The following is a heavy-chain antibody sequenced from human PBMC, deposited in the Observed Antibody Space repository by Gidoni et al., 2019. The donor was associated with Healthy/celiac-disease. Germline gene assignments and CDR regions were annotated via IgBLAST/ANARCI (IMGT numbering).Heavy chain of an antibody. Sequence: EVQLVESGGGLVQPGGSLNLSCAASGFPFRGSAMHWVRQASGKGLGWVGRIRSKANSYATAYAASVKGRFTISRDDSKNTAYLQMNSLKTEDTAVYYCTPHSSGYNYWGQGTLVTVSS. D-gene: IGHD3-22*01. J-gene: IGHJ4*02. CDR1: GFPFRGSA. V-gene: IGHV3-73*01. CDR3: TPHSSGYNY. CDR2: IRSKANSYAT.